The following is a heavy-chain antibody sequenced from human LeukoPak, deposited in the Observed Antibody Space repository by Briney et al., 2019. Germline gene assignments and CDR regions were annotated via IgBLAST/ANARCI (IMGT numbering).Heavy chain of an antibody. J-gene: IGHJ4*02. Sequence: TGGSLRLSCAASGFTFSSYAMSWVRQAPGKGLELVSALSGSSASTYYADSVKGRFTISRDNSKNTLYLQMNSLRAEDTAVYYCAKGSYNWNYVDYWGQGTLVTVSS. CDR1: GFTFSSYA. D-gene: IGHD1-20*01. V-gene: IGHV3-23*01. CDR2: LSGSSAST. CDR3: AKGSYNWNYVDY.